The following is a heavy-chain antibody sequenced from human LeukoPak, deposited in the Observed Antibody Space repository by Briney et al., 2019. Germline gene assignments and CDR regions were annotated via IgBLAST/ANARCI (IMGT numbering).Heavy chain of an antibody. CDR3: ARGYCSSTSCSDYFDY. CDR2: INPNSGGT. D-gene: IGHD2-2*01. V-gene: IGHV1-2*02. Sequence: ASVKVSCKASGYTFTGYYMHWVRQAPGQGLECMGWINPNSGGTNYAQKFQGRVTMTRDTSISTAYMELSRLRSDDTAVYYCARGYCSSTSCSDYFDYWGQGTLVTVSS. J-gene: IGHJ4*02. CDR1: GYTFTGYY.